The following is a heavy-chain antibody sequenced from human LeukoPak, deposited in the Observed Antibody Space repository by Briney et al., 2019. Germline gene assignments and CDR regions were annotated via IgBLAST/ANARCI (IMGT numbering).Heavy chain of an antibody. CDR3: ARDLDGYNPDY. CDR1: GFTFSRYG. Sequence: PGRSLRLSCAVSGFTFSRYGMHWVRQAPGKGLEWVAVIWYDGSDKYYADSVKGRFTISRDNSENTLYLQMSSLGAEDTAVYYCARDLDGYNPDYWGQGTLVTVSS. J-gene: IGHJ4*02. CDR2: IWYDGSDK. V-gene: IGHV3-33*01. D-gene: IGHD5-24*01.